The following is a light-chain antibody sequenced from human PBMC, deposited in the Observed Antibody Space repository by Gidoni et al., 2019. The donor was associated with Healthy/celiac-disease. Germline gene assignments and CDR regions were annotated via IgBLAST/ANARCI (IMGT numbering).Light chain of an antibody. CDR2: AAS. J-gene: IGKJ1*01. V-gene: IGKV1-9*01. Sequence: DIQLTQSPSFLSASVGDRVTITCRASQGISSYLAWYQQKPGKAPKLLIYAASTLQSGVPSRFSGSGSWTEFTLTISRLQPEDFATYYCQQLNSYLWTFGQGTKVEIK. CDR3: QQLNSYLWT. CDR1: QGISSY.